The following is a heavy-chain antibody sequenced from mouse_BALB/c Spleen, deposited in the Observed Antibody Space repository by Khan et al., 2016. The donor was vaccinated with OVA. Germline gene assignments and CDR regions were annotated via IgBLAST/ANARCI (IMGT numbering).Heavy chain of an antibody. CDR1: GFTFSTYG. CDR3: SRLAEYYDSGGFAY. D-gene: IGHD1-1*02. Sequence: EVELVESGGDVVKPGGSLKLSCAASGFTFSTYGMSWVRQTPDKRLEWVATVSTGGHYTYYSDTVTGRFTISRDNAKNTLYLQMSSLRSEDTAMFYCSRLAEYYDSGGFAYWGEGTLVTVSA. V-gene: IGHV5-6*01. CDR2: VSTGGHYT. J-gene: IGHJ3*01.